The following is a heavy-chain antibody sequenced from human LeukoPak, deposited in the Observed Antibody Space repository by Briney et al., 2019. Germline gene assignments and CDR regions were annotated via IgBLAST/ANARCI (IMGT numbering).Heavy chain of an antibody. J-gene: IGHJ4*02. Sequence: PGGSLRLSCAASGFTFSNYWMSWVRQAPGKGLEWVANIKQDGSAKYYVDSVKGRFTISRDNAKNSLYLQMNSLRAEDTALYYCAREYYYDSSGPDYWGQGTLVTVSS. V-gene: IGHV3-7*03. D-gene: IGHD3-22*01. CDR3: AREYYYDSSGPDY. CDR2: IKQDGSAK. CDR1: GFTFSNYW.